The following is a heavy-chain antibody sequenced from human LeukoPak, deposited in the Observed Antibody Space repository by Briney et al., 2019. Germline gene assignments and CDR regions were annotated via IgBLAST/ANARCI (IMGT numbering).Heavy chain of an antibody. Sequence: GGSLRLSCAASGFTFSSYGMHWVRQAPGKGLEWVAVISYDGSNKYYADSVKGRFTISRDNSKNTLYLQMNSLRAEDTAVYYCAKDFWGWAYSGYDPGYWGQGTLVTVSS. CDR1: GFTFSSYG. CDR2: ISYDGSNK. V-gene: IGHV3-30*18. J-gene: IGHJ4*02. D-gene: IGHD5-12*01. CDR3: AKDFWGWAYSGYDPGY.